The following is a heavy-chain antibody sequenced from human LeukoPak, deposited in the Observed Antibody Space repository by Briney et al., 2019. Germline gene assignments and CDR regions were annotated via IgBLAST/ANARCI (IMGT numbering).Heavy chain of an antibody. CDR2: INPNSGGT. V-gene: IGHV1-2*02. D-gene: IGHD3-10*01. J-gene: IGHJ4*02. Sequence: GASVKVSCKASGYTFTGYYMHWVRQAPGQGLEWMGWINPNSGGTNYAQKFQGRVTMTRDTSISTAYMELSRLRSGDTAVYYCARAELLWFGEFPSPPDYWGQGTLVTVSS. CDR3: ARAELLWFGEFPSPPDY. CDR1: GYTFTGYY.